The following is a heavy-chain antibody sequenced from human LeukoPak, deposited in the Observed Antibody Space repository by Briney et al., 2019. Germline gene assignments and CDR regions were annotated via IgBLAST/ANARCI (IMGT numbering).Heavy chain of an antibody. J-gene: IGHJ4*02. CDR3: AKDGGKAAAGTFDY. CDR2: ISYDGSSK. CDR1: GFTFSTYG. D-gene: IGHD6-13*01. Sequence: PGRSLRLSCAASGFTFSTYGMHWVRQAPGKGLEWVAVISYDGSSKFYTDSVKGRFTISRDNSKNTLYLQMNSLRPEDTAVYYCAKDGGKAAAGTFDYWGQGTLVTVSS. V-gene: IGHV3-30*18.